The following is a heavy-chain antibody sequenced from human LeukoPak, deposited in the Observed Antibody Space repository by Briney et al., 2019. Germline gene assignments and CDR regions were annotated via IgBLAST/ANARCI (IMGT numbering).Heavy chain of an antibody. CDR1: GGSISSYY. Sequence: PSETLSLTCTVSGGSISSYYWSWIRQPPGKGLEWIGRVFTSGSTNYSPSLKSRVTLSVDTSKNQFSLKLSSVTAADTAMYYCARGRYGSGSYFFDYWGQGTLVTVSS. D-gene: IGHD3-10*01. CDR2: VFTSGST. J-gene: IGHJ4*02. V-gene: IGHV4-4*07. CDR3: ARGRYGSGSYFFDY.